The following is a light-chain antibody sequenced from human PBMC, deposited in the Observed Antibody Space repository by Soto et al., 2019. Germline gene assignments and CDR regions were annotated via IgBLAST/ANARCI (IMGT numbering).Light chain of an antibody. V-gene: IGKV3-11*02. CDR1: QDVSIF. J-gene: IGKJ2*01. CDR2: DAS. Sequence: EILLAQSPATLSLSPGERATLSRKASQDVSIFLAWYQQKPGQAPRLLIHDASNRATGVPARFSGSGSGRDFTLTITSLEPEDFAVYYCQQRSTWLYTFGQGTKLEV. CDR3: QQRSTWLYT.